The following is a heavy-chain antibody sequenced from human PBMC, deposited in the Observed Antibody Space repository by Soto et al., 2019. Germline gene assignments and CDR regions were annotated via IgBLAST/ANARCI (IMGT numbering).Heavy chain of an antibody. CDR3: ARHLRYCSGGSCYPGGALDI. Sequence: SETLSLTCTVSGGSISSYYWSWIRQPPGKGLEWIGYIYYSGSTNYNPSLKSRVTISVDTSKNQFSLKLSSVTAADTAVYYCARHLRYCSGGSCYPGGALDIWGQGTMVTVSS. CDR2: IYYSGST. D-gene: IGHD2-15*01. V-gene: IGHV4-59*08. CDR1: GGSISSYY. J-gene: IGHJ3*02.